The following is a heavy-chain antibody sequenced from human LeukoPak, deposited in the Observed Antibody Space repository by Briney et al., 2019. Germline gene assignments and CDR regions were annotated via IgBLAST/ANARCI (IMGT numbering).Heavy chain of an antibody. Sequence: SETLSLTCTVSGGSISSGGYYWSWIRQHPGKGLEWIGYIYYSGSTYYNPSLKSRVTISVDTSKNQFSLKLSSVTAADTAVYYCARDPRRVAAAGSRGYDMDVWGQGTTVTVSS. J-gene: IGHJ6*02. CDR3: ARDPRRVAAAGSRGYDMDV. CDR1: GGSISSGGYY. V-gene: IGHV4-31*03. CDR2: IYYSGST. D-gene: IGHD6-13*01.